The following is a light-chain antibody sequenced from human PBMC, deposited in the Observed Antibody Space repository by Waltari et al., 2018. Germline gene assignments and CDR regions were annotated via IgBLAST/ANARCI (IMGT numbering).Light chain of an antibody. CDR2: EVN. Sequence: QAALTQPRSVSGSPGQSVTISCTGTSSDIGGYKYVSWYQQHPGTAPKLMIYEVNKRPSGVSDRFSGSKSGNTASLTISGLQAEDEADYYCSSYAGSNTYIFGAGTRLTVL. CDR3: SSYAGSNTYI. CDR1: SSDIGGYKY. J-gene: IGLJ1*01. V-gene: IGLV2-11*01.